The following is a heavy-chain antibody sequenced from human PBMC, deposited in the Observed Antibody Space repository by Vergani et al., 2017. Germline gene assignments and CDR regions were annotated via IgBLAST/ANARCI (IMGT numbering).Heavy chain of an antibody. CDR3: ARAWGASFLTGYQPFDY. J-gene: IGHJ4*02. V-gene: IGHV4-4*02. D-gene: IGHD3-9*01. CDR2: IYHSGST. CDR1: GGSISSSNW. Sequence: QVQLQESGPGLVKPSGTLSLTCAVSGGSISSSNWWSWVRQPPGKGLEWIGEIYHSGSTNYNPSLKSPVTISVDKSKNQFSLKLSSVTAADTAVYYCARAWGASFLTGYQPFDYWGQGTLVTVSS.